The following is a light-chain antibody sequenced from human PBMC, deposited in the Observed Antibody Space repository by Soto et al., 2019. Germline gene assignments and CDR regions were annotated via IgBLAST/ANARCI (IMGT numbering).Light chain of an antibody. CDR2: SNT. CDR1: SSNIGAGYD. V-gene: IGLV1-40*01. Sequence: QSVLTQPPSVSGALGQRVTISCTGSSSNIGAGYDVQWYQQLTGTAPKLLIHSNTNRPSGVPDRFSASKSGPSASLAITGLQAEDEADYHRQSFDRSLSGVVFGGGTKLTVL. J-gene: IGLJ2*01. CDR3: QSFDRSLSGVV.